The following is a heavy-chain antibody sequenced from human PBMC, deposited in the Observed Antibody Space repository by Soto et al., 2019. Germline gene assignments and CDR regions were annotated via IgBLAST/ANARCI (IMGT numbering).Heavy chain of an antibody. D-gene: IGHD3-10*01. CDR3: FNGRYGSFDY. V-gene: IGHV4-39*02. CDR2: VYRTGGT. Sequence: QLQLQESGPGLVKPWETLSLTCTVSGASVSSSTYYWGWVRQPPGKGLEWIGSVYRTGGTYYSPSLKSRVAISADPSKKHLSLNLESVTAADTAVYFCFNGRYGSFDYWGQGTLVTVSS. J-gene: IGHJ4*02. CDR1: GASVSSSTYY.